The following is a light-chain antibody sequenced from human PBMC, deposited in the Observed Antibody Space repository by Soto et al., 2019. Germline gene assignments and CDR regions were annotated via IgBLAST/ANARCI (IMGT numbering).Light chain of an antibody. CDR3: QQYGSSTGWT. J-gene: IGKJ1*01. CDR2: GAS. V-gene: IGKV3-20*01. CDR1: HSISSSY. Sequence: EIVLTQSPGTLSLSPGERATLSCRATHSISSSYLAWYQQKPGQAPRLLIYGASNRATGIPDRFSGSGSGTDFTLTISRLEPEDLAVYYCQQYGSSTGWTFGQGTQVEIK.